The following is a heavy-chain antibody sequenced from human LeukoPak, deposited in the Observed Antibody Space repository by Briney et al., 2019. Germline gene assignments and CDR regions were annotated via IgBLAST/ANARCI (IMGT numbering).Heavy chain of an antibody. Sequence: XSSGGYYWSWIRQHPGKGLEWIGYIYYSGSTYYNPSLKSRVTISVDTAKNQFSLKLSSVTAADTAVYYCARVSGYDFWSGYYYYYMDVWGKGTTVTVS. V-gene: IGHV4-31*02. CDR2: IYYSGST. J-gene: IGHJ6*03. CDR1: XSSGGYY. D-gene: IGHD3-3*01. CDR3: ARVSGYDFWSGYYYYYMDV.